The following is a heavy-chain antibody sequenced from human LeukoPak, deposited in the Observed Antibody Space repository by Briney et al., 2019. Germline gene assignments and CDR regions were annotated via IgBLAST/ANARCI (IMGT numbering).Heavy chain of an antibody. Sequence: SETLSLTCTVYGESFSYYHWSWIRQPPGKGLEWIGEINHSGSANYNPSLKSRVTISIDTPKTQFSLRLTSVTAADTAVYYCATHSIVGTIFDYWGQGTLVTVSS. D-gene: IGHD1-26*01. J-gene: IGHJ4*02. CDR2: INHSGSA. CDR1: GESFSYYH. V-gene: IGHV4-34*01. CDR3: ATHSIVGTIFDY.